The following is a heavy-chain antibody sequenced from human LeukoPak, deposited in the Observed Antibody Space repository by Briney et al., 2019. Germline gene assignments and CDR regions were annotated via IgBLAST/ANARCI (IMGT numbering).Heavy chain of an antibody. J-gene: IGHJ6*03. CDR1: GGSISSYY. Sequence: PSETLSLTCTVSGGSISSYYWSWIRQPAGKGLEWIGRIYTSGSTNYNPSLKSRVTMSVDTSKNQFSLKLSSVTAADTAVYYCAREGGYRVDYYMDVWGKGTTVTVSS. D-gene: IGHD5-12*01. V-gene: IGHV4-4*07. CDR2: IYTSGST. CDR3: AREGGYRVDYYMDV.